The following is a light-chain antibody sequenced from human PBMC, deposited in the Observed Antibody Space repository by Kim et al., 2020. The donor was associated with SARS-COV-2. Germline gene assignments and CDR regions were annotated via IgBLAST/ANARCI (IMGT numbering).Light chain of an antibody. CDR1: ALPKQY. Sequence: VSPGQTARITCSGDALPKQYAYWYQQKPGQAPALVLYKDSERPSGIPERFSGSSSGTTVTLTISGVQADDVADYYCQSADSSGTYVFGTGTKVTVL. V-gene: IGLV3-25*03. CDR2: KDS. CDR3: QSADSSGTYV. J-gene: IGLJ1*01.